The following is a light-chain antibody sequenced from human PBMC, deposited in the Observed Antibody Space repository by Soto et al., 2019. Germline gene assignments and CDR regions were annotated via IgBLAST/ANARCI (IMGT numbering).Light chain of an antibody. Sequence: QSVLTQSSSASASLGSSVKLTCTLSSGHSSYIIAWHQQQPGKAPRYLMKLEGSGSYNKGSGVPDRFSGSSSGADRYLTISNLQSEDEADYSCETWDSNTVVFGGGTKVTVL. CDR2: LEGSGSY. CDR1: SGHSSYI. CDR3: ETWDSNTVV. J-gene: IGLJ2*01. V-gene: IGLV4-60*03.